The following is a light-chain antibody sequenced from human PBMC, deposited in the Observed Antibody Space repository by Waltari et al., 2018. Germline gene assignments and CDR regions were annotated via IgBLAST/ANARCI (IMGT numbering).Light chain of an antibody. J-gene: IGLJ3*02. Sequence: QAVVTLPPSVPWMPVPRVTISCSGSNANIGSSDVNWFQQLPGTAPKLLIYNNNQPPSGVPDRFSGSKSGSSASLAISGLQSEDEGDYYCASWDDSLTGSWVFGGGTKLTVL. CDR3: ASWDDSLTGSWV. CDR1: NANIGSSD. CDR2: NNN. V-gene: IGLV1-44*01.